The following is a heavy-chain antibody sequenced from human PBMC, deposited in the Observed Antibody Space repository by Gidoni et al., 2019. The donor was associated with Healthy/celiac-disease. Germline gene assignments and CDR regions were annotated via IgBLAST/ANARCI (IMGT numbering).Heavy chain of an antibody. CDR2: IYYSGST. CDR3: ARDYGGNSGNWFDP. V-gene: IGHV4-61*01. CDR1: GGSVSSGSYY. Sequence: QVQLQESGPGLVKPSETLSLTCTVSGGSVSSGSYYWSWIRQPPGKGLEWIGYIYYSGSTNYNPSLKSRVTISVDTSKNQFSLKLSSVTAADTAVYYCARDYGGNSGNWFDPWGQGTLVTVSS. J-gene: IGHJ5*02. D-gene: IGHD4-17*01.